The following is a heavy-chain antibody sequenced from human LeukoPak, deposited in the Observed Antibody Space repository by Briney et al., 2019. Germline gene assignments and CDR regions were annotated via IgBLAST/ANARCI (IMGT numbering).Heavy chain of an antibody. CDR1: GFTVSSNY. CDR2: IRYDGTNE. V-gene: IGHV3-30*02. J-gene: IGHJ6*03. CDR3: AKGGGSPRHYYYYYMDV. Sequence: GGSLRLSCAASGFTVSSNYMSWVRQAPGKGLEWVASIRYDGTNEYYADSVKGRFTISRDNSKNTLSLQMNSLRVGDASVYYCAKGGGSPRHYYYYYMDVWGRGTTVTVSS. D-gene: IGHD2-2*01.